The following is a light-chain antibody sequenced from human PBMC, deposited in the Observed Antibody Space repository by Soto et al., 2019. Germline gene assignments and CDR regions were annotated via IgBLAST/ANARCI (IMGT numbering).Light chain of an antibody. CDR3: QQYGRSPT. CDR1: QSVSSNY. CDR2: DAP. Sequence: IVLTQSPDTLSLSPGERATLSCRASQSVSSNYLAWYQQKLGQAPRLLIYDAPRRATGIPDRFSGSGSGTDFTLTISRLEPEDFVVYYCQQYGRSPTFGQGTKVDIK. V-gene: IGKV3-20*01. J-gene: IGKJ1*01.